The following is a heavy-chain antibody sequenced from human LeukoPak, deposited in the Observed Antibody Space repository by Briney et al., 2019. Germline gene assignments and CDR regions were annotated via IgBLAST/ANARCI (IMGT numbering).Heavy chain of an antibody. CDR1: AYTFTNYA. V-gene: IGHV1-18*01. J-gene: IGHJ4*02. D-gene: IGHD2-21*02. Sequence: ASVTVSFTASAYTFTNYAISWARQAPGQGLEWMGLISAYNGNTNYAQKFPDRVTMTTDTSTTTAYMELRSLRPDDTAVYYCARGGPVVTAEYYFDYWGQGTLVTVSS. CDR3: ARGGPVVTAEYYFDY. CDR2: ISAYNGNT.